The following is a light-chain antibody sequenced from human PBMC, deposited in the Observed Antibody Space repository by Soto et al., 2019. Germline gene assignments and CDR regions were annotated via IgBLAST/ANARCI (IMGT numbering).Light chain of an antibody. CDR1: QPVSSNY. V-gene: IGKV3-20*01. J-gene: IGKJ5*01. CDR2: GVS. CDR3: QQYRPSPAIT. Sequence: EVVLTQTPGTLSLSPGERATLSCRASQPVSSNYLVWYQQRPGQAPRVLIYGVSSRATGIPDRFSGSGSGTDFTLTISRLEPEDSAVYYCQQYRPSPAITFGQGTRLEI.